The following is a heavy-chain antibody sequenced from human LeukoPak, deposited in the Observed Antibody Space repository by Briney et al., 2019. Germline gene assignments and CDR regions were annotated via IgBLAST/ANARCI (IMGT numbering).Heavy chain of an antibody. CDR1: GYTFTSYD. V-gene: IGHV1-8*03. D-gene: IGHD5-18*01. Sequence: GASVKVSCKASGYTFTSYDINWVRQATGQGLEWMGWMNPNSGNTGYAQKFQGRVIITRNTSISTAYMELSSLRSEDTAVYYCARTMIRKYSYGYWGQGTLVTVSS. CDR2: MNPNSGNT. J-gene: IGHJ4*02. CDR3: ARTMIRKYSYGY.